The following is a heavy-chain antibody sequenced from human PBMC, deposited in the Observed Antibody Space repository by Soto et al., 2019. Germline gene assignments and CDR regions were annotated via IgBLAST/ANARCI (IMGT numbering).Heavy chain of an antibody. J-gene: IGHJ4*02. CDR1: GGSISTYY. D-gene: IGHD1-26*01. CDR3: ARVRDGQSPYCYFDY. CDR2: IYYSGST. V-gene: IGHV4-59*01. Sequence: PSETLSLTCTVSGGSISTYYWSWIRQPPGKELEWIGYIYYSGSTSYDPSLKGRVIISVDTSKNQFSLMLASMTPADTAVYYCARVRDGQSPYCYFDYWGQGTLVTVSS.